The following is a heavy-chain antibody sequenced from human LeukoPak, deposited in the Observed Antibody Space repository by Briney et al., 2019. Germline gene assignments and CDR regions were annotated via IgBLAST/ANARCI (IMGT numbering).Heavy chain of an antibody. Sequence: PSETLSLTCTVSGGSISGYYWNWIRQPPGKGLEWIGYIFYSGTTNYNPSLKSRVTISIDTSKNQFSLNLTSVTAADTPVYYCARATSSSWYGDWFDPWGQGTLVTVSS. D-gene: IGHD6-13*01. CDR3: ARATSSSWYGDWFDP. V-gene: IGHV4-59*12. CDR2: IFYSGTT. CDR1: GGSISGYY. J-gene: IGHJ5*02.